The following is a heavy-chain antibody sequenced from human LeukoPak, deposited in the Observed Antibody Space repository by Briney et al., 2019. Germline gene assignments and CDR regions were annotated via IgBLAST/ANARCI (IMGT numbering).Heavy chain of an antibody. CDR2: IIPIFGTA. J-gene: IGHJ4*02. Sequence: ASVKVSCKASGGTFSSYAISWVRQAPGQGLEWMGGIIPIFGTANYAQKSQGRVTITADESTSTAYMELSSLRSEDTAVYYCARGPPNWPSFDYWGQGTLVTVSS. CDR3: ARGPPNWPSFDY. CDR1: GGTFSSYA. V-gene: IGHV1-69*13. D-gene: IGHD7-27*01.